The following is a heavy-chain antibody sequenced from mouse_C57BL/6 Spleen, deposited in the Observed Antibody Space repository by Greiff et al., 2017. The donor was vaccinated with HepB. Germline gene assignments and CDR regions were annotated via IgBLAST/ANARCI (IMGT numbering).Heavy chain of an antibody. Sequence: VHLVESGAELARPGASVKLSCKASGYTFTSYGISWVKQRTGQGLEWIGEIYPRSGNTYYNEKFKGKATLTADKSSSTAYMELRSLTSEDSAVYFCARGATTVVATNYYAMDYWGQGTSVTVSS. CDR2: IYPRSGNT. CDR1: GYTFTSYG. J-gene: IGHJ4*01. D-gene: IGHD1-1*01. V-gene: IGHV1-81*01. CDR3: ARGATTVVATNYYAMDY.